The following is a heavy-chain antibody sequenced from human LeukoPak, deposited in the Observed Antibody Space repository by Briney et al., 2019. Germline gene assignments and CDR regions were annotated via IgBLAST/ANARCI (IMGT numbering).Heavy chain of an antibody. CDR1: GFTLSDYY. Sequence: GGSLRLSCEASGFTLSDYYMSWIRQAPGKGLECVSYISRDGGTMYYADSVKGRFTISRDNAKNSLYLQMNSLRAEDTAVYYCARDLYYDFWSGRYGMDVWGQGTTVTVSS. V-gene: IGHV3-11*01. D-gene: IGHD3-3*01. CDR3: ARDLYYDFWSGRYGMDV. CDR2: ISRDGGTM. J-gene: IGHJ6*02.